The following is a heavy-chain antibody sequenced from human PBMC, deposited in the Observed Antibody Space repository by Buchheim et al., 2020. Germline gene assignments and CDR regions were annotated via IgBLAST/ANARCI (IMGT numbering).Heavy chain of an antibody. V-gene: IGHV3-48*01. D-gene: IGHD3-22*01. J-gene: IGHJ4*02. CDR3: ARDPVVVNTGFDY. CDR2: ISSSSTI. CDR1: GFTFSSYS. Sequence: EVQLVESGGGLVQPGGSLRLSCAASGFTFSSYSMNWVRQAPGKGLEWVSYISSSSTIYYPDSVKGRFTISRDNAKNSLYLQMNSLRAEDTAVYYCARDPVVVNTGFDYWGQGTL.